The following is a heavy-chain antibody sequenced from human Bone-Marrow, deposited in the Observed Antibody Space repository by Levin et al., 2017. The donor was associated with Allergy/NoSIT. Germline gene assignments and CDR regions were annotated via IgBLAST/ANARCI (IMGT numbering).Heavy chain of an antibody. CDR2: ITGGGGTT. CDR3: ARLDSSAVADF. Sequence: GGSLRLSCAGAGFTFSASAMSWVRQAPGKGLEWVSAITGGGGTTYFADSVKGRFTISRDNSKNTLYLQMASLRVEDTAMTYCARLDSSAVADFWGQGTLLTVSS. J-gene: IGHJ4*02. V-gene: IGHV3-23*01. D-gene: IGHD6-19*01. CDR1: GFTFSASA.